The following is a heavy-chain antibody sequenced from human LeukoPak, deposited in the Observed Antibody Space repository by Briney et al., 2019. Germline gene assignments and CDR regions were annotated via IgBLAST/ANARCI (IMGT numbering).Heavy chain of an antibody. CDR3: ARRMRLDFNY. Sequence: GGPLRLSCAASGFTFSDYYLSWVRQDPGKGLEWLSYISSTSLYTNYADSVKGRFTISRDNAKNSLYLQMNSLRAEDSAVYYCARRMRLDFNYWGQGTLVTVSS. V-gene: IGHV3-11*03. CDR2: ISSTSLYT. CDR1: GFTFSDYY. D-gene: IGHD2-15*01. J-gene: IGHJ4*02.